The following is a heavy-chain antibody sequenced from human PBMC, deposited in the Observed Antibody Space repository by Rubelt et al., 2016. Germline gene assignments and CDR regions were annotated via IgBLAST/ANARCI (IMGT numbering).Heavy chain of an antibody. Sequence: QVQLQESGPGLVKPSQTLSLTCTVSGGSISSGGYYWSWIRQHPGKGLEWIGYIYYSGSTYYNPSLKSRFTISVDTSKNQFSLKLSSVTAADTAVYYCARGGTGVAARPFDYWGQGTLVTVSS. CDR2: IYYSGST. V-gene: IGHV4-31*03. D-gene: IGHD6-6*01. CDR1: GGSISSGGYY. CDR3: ARGGTGVAARPFDY. J-gene: IGHJ4*02.